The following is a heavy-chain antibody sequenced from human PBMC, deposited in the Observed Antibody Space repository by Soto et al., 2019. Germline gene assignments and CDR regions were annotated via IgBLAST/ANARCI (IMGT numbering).Heavy chain of an antibody. CDR3: ARDHHSYYDTSGYYPYCGF. CDR2: IYYTGST. J-gene: IGHJ4*02. V-gene: IGHV4-61*01. CDR1: GGSVNTAPYH. D-gene: IGHD3-22*01. Sequence: ASETLSLTCTVSGGSVNTAPYHWSWIRQSPRNGLEWIGNIYYTGSTNYNPAFESRVAISLDTSNNQFSLRLTSLTAADTAVYFCARDHHSYYDTSGYYPYCGFWGEGTLVTVSS.